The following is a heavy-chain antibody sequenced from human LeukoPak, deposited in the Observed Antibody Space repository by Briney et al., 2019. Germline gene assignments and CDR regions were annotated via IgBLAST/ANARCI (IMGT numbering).Heavy chain of an antibody. V-gene: IGHV4-61*02. CDR3: ARASGGWSGYVFVY. CDR1: GGSISSGSYC. J-gene: IGHJ4*02. D-gene: IGHD3-3*01. Sequence: ASQTLSLTCTLSGGSISSGSYCWSWIWQPAGKGLEWIGRIYTSGSTNYNPSLKSRVTISVDTSKNQFSLKLSSVTAADTAVYYCARASGGWSGYVFVYWGQGTLVTVSS. CDR2: IYTSGST.